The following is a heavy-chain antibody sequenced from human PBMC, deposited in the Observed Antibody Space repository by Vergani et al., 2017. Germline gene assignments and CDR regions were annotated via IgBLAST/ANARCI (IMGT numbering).Heavy chain of an antibody. CDR2: ISHRGTTI. Sequence: QVQLVESGGGLVKPGTSLRLSCVTSGFDFSDYYMAWIRQAPGKGPEWIAYISHRGTTISYAASVKGLFTISRDNSKKLLYLQMNSLRADDTALYFCARDYGSSGFQYWGQGTRVTVSS. CDR1: GFDFSDYY. J-gene: IGHJ4*02. CDR3: ARDYGSSGFQY. V-gene: IGHV3-11*04. D-gene: IGHD3-22*01.